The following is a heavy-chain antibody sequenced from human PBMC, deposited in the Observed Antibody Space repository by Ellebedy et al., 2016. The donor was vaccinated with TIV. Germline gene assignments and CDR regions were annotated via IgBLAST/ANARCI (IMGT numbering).Heavy chain of an antibody. CDR2: IIPMFGTT. CDR3: AREDLLPSSSSHHYGIDV. D-gene: IGHD6-6*01. V-gene: IGHV1-69*05. CDR1: GGTFSTYA. Sequence: AASVKVSCKASGGTFSTYAISWVRQAPGEGLEWMGGIIPMFGTTNYAQKFQGRVTVTRDTSTSTVYMELRSLRSEDTAVYYCAREDLLPSSSSHHYGIDVWGQGTTVTVSS. J-gene: IGHJ6*02.